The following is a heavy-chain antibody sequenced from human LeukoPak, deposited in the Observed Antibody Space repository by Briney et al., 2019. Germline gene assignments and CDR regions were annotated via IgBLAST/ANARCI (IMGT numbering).Heavy chain of an antibody. CDR3: ARYLNTRNCSSSNPLDY. Sequence: PSETLSLTCAVYGGSFSGYYWSWIRQPPVKGLEWIGEINHSGSTNYNPSLKSRVTISVDTSKNQFSLKLSSVTAADTAVYYCARYLNTRNCSSSNPLDYWGQGTLVTVSS. J-gene: IGHJ4*02. D-gene: IGHD6-6*01. CDR2: INHSGST. V-gene: IGHV4-34*01. CDR1: GGSFSGYY.